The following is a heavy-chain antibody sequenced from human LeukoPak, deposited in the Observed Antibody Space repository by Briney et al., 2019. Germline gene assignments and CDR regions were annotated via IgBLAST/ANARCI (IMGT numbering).Heavy chain of an antibody. CDR2: IYYSGST. J-gene: IGHJ4*02. CDR3: ARCMVRGVIICDY. V-gene: IGHV4-59*01. D-gene: IGHD3-10*01. Sequence: SETLSLTCTVSGGSISSYYWSWIRQPPGKGLEWIGYIYYSGSTNYNPSLKSRVTISVDTSKNQFSLKLSSVTAADTAVYYCARCMVRGVIICDYWGQGTLVTVSS. CDR1: GGSISSYY.